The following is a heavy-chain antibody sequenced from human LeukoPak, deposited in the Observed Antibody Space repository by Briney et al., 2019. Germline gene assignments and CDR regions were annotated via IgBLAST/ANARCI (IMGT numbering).Heavy chain of an antibody. CDR2: ISGTGDST. J-gene: IGHJ3*02. V-gene: IGHV3-23*01. CDR3: ARDHYYDSSGYTPAGDAFDI. CDR1: GFTFSSYA. Sequence: GGSLRLSCAASGFTFSSYAMSWVRQAPGKGLEWVSAISGTGDSTYYADSVKGRFIISRDSSKNTLYLQMNSLRAEDTALYFCARDHYYDSSGYTPAGDAFDIWGQGTMVTVSS. D-gene: IGHD3-22*01.